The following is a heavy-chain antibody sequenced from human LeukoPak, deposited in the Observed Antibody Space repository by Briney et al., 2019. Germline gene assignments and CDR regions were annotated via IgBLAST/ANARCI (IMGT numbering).Heavy chain of an antibody. CDR3: ARGYGSGSYYNEYFQH. V-gene: IGHV3-66*01. CDR2: IYSGGST. Sequence: GSLIPSLAASGFTVQSNYLNWVRPAPGKGLGVVSSIYSGGSTYYADSVKGRFTISRDNSQNTLYLQMNSLRAEDTAVYYCARGYGSGSYYNEYFQHWGQGTLVTVSS. CDR1: GFTVQSNY. D-gene: IGHD3-10*01. J-gene: IGHJ1*01.